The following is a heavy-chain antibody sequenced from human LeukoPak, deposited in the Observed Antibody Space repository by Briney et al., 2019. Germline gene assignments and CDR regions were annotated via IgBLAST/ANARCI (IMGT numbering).Heavy chain of an antibody. CDR1: GFTFSSYS. CDR3: ARDAGSGSWGSYYYYYMDV. CDR2: ISSSSSNI. V-gene: IGHV3-21*01. J-gene: IGHJ6*03. Sequence: GGSLRLSCAASGFTFSSYSMNWVRQAPGKGLEWVSSISSSSSNIYYADSLKGRFTISIDFAKNSLYLQMNSLRAEDTAVYYFARDAGSGSWGSYYYYYMDVWGKGTTVTISS. D-gene: IGHD3-10*01.